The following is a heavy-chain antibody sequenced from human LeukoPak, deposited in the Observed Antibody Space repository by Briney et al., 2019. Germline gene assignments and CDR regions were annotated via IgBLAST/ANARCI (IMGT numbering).Heavy chain of an antibody. Sequence: RASVKVSCKASGYTFTIYYLHWVRQAPGQGLEWMGIINPSGGSTSYAQNFQGRVTMTRDTSTSTVYMELSSLRSEDTAVYYCAIDSSGLYYFDYWGQGTLVTVSS. J-gene: IGHJ4*02. CDR3: AIDSSGLYYFDY. D-gene: IGHD3-22*01. CDR1: GYTFTIYY. CDR2: INPSGGST. V-gene: IGHV1-46*01.